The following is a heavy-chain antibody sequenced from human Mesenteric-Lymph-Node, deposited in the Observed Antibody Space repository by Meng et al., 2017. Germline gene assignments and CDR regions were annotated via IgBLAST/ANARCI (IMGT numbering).Heavy chain of an antibody. J-gene: IGHJ6*02. V-gene: IGHV3-21*01. D-gene: IGHD3-10*01. Sequence: GESLKISCEASGFSFSSYSMNWVRQAPGKGLEWVSSISSSSSYLYYADSVKGRFTISRDNAKNSLYLQMNSLRAEDTAVYYRAWRVQGVKYGMDVWGQGTTVTVSS. CDR2: ISSSSSYL. CDR3: AWRVQGVKYGMDV. CDR1: GFSFSSYS.